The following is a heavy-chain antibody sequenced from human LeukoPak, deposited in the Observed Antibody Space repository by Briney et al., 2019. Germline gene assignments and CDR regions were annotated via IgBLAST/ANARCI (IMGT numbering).Heavy chain of an antibody. CDR1: GGSFSGYY. CDR2: IYTSGST. CDR3: ARDLATIFGVVSNWFDP. J-gene: IGHJ5*02. Sequence: SETLSLTCAVYGGSFSGYYWSWIRQPPGKGLEWIGRIYTSGSTNYNPSLKSRVTMSVDTSKNQFSLKLSSVTAADTAVYYCARDLATIFGVVSNWFDPWGQGTLVTVSS. D-gene: IGHD3-3*01. V-gene: IGHV4-59*10.